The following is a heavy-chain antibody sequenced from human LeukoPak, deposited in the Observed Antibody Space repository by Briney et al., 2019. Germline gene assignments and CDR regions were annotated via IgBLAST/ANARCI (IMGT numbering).Heavy chain of an antibody. J-gene: IGHJ5*02. D-gene: IGHD2-2*02. CDR3: ARDPQVVPAAIVVSQFDP. Sequence: ASVKVSCKASGYTFTSYGISWVRQAPGQGLEWMGWISAYNGNTNYAQKLQGRVTMTTDTSTSTAYMELRSLRSDGTAVYYCARDPQVVPAAIVVSQFDPWGQGTLVTVSS. V-gene: IGHV1-18*01. CDR1: GYTFTSYG. CDR2: ISAYNGNT.